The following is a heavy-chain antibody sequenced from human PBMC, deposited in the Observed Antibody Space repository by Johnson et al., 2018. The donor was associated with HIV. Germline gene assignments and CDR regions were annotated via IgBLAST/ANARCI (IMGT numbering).Heavy chain of an antibody. Sequence: VQLVESGGGLVQPGRSLRLSCTASGFTFGDYAMSWFRQAPGKGLEWVGFIRSKAYGGTTEYAASVKGRFTISRDNSKNTVYLHMNSLRAEDTAVYYCTTAASSSWYGEDAFDIWGQGTMVTVSS. V-gene: IGHV3-49*03. CDR3: TTAASSSWYGEDAFDI. CDR1: GFTFGDYA. CDR2: IRSKAYGGTT. D-gene: IGHD6-13*01. J-gene: IGHJ3*02.